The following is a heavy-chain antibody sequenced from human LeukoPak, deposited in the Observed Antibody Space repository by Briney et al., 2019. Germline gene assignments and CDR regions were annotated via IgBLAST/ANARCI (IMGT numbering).Heavy chain of an antibody. Sequence: ASVKVSCMASGYTFTGYYTHWGRQAPGQGLGWMGSINPIGGGTIYAQMVQGRATMTRATSISTAYVELSRLRSDDTAVYSCARGVRRIMVRGVIGGGYFDYWGQGTLVTVS. J-gene: IGHJ4*02. CDR2: INPIGGGT. V-gene: IGHV1-2*02. CDR3: ARGVRRIMVRGVIGGGYFDY. D-gene: IGHD3-10*01. CDR1: GYTFTGYY.